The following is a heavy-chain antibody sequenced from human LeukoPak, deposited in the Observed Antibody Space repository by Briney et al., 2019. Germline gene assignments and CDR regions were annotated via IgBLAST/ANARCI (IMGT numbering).Heavy chain of an antibody. CDR2: IYYSGIT. CDR1: GGSISSGGYY. J-gene: IGHJ5*02. CDR3: ARAMVRGGNNWFDP. D-gene: IGHD3-10*01. Sequence: PSQTLSLTCTVSGGSISSGGYYWSWIRQHPVKGLEWIGYIYYSGITYYNTSLKSRVTISVDTSKNQFSLKLSSVTAADTAVYFCARAMVRGGNNWFDPWGQGTLVTVSS. V-gene: IGHV4-31*03.